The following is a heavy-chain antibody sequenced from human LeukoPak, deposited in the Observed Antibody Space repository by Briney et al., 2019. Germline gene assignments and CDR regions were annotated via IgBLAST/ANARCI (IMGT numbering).Heavy chain of an antibody. CDR1: SGSFSGYY. V-gene: IGHV4-34*01. Sequence: SETLSLTCAVYSGSFSGYYGSWIRQPPGKGLEWIGEINHSGSTNYNPSLKSRVTISVDTSKNQFSLKLSSVTAADTAVYYCHYDYYYYGMDVWGQGTTVTVSS. J-gene: IGHJ6*02. CDR3: HYDYYYYGMDV. CDR2: INHSGST. D-gene: IGHD5-12*01.